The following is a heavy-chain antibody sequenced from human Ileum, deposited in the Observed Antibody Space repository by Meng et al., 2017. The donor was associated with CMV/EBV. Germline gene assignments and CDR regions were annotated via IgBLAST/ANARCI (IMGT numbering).Heavy chain of an antibody. D-gene: IGHD6-19*01. CDR1: GFTFSGYY. CDR3: VRSSGWSRFDY. CDR2: INSKNDGT. J-gene: IGHJ4*02. V-gene: IGHV1-2*02. Sequence: QVQLVQSGAEVKKPGASVKVSCTTSGFTFSGYYIHWVRQAPGQGLEWMGWINSKNDGTNYARKFQGRATMTRETSISTAHMELSGLMSDDTAVYYCVRSSGWSRFDYWGQGTLVTVSS.